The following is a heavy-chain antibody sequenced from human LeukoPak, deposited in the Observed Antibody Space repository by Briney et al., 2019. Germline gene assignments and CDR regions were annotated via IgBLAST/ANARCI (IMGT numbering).Heavy chain of an antibody. CDR3: ARVGGYSYGDYYYYYMDV. D-gene: IGHD5-18*01. CDR2: IIPIFGTA. Sequence: SVEVSCKASGGTFSSYAISWVRQAPGQGLEWMGGIIPIFGTANYAQKFQGRVTITTDESTSTAYMELRSLRSDDTAVYYCARVGGYSYGDYYYYYMDVWGKGTTVTVSS. CDR1: GGTFSSYA. V-gene: IGHV1-69*05. J-gene: IGHJ6*03.